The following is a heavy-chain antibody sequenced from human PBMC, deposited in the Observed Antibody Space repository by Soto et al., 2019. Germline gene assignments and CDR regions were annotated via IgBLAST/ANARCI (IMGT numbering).Heavy chain of an antibody. J-gene: IGHJ6*02. Sequence: ASVKVSCKASGYTFTGYYMHWVRQAPGQGLEWMGWINPNSGGTNYAQKFQGWVTMTRDTSISTAYMELSRLRSDDTAVYYCARDYNLAIAEAGTHYYGMDVWGQGTTVTVSS. V-gene: IGHV1-2*04. CDR3: ARDYNLAIAEAGTHYYGMDV. D-gene: IGHD6-13*01. CDR2: INPNSGGT. CDR1: GYTFTGYY.